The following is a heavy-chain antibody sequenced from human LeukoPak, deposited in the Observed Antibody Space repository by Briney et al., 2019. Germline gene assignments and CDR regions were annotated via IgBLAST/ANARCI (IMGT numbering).Heavy chain of an antibody. CDR1: GFTFSSYS. D-gene: IGHD4-11*01. CDR3: ARDRLHDYTSPMDV. Sequence: GGSLRLSCAASGFTFSSYSMNWVRQAPGKGLEWVSSISSSSSYIYYADSVKGRFTISRDNAKNSLYLQMNSLRAEDTAVYYCARDRLHDYTSPMDVWGKGTTVTVSS. J-gene: IGHJ6*03. CDR2: ISSSSSYI. V-gene: IGHV3-21*01.